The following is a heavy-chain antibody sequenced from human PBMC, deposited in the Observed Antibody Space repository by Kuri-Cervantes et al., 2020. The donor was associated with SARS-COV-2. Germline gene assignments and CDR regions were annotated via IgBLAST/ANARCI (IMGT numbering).Heavy chain of an antibody. CDR3: ARGGAGATDFDY. Sequence: GSLRLSCAAYGGSFSGYYWSWIRQPPGKGLEWIGEINHSGSTNYNPSLKSRVTISVDTSKNQFSLKLSSVTAADTAVYYCARGGAGATDFDYWGQGTLVTVSS. CDR2: INHSGST. D-gene: IGHD1-26*01. CDR1: GGSFSGYY. V-gene: IGHV4-34*01. J-gene: IGHJ4*02.